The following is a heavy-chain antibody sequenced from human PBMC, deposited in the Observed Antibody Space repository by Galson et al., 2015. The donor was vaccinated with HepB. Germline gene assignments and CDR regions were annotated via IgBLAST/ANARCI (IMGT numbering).Heavy chain of an antibody. V-gene: IGHV3-30-3*01. CDR3: ARGGLYDYVWGSYREGFDY. D-gene: IGHD3-16*02. J-gene: IGHJ4*02. CDR1: GFTFSSCA. Sequence: SLRLSCAASGFTFSSCAMHWVRQAPGKGLEWVAVISYDGSNKYYADSVKGRFTISRDNSKNTLYLQMNSLRAEDTAVYYCARGGLYDYVWGSYREGFDYWGQGTLVTVSS. CDR2: ISYDGSNK.